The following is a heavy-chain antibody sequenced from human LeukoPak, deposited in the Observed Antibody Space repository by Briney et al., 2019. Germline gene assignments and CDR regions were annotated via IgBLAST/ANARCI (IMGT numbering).Heavy chain of an antibody. J-gene: IGHJ4*02. V-gene: IGHV1-69*13. CDR2: VIPMVGTA. CDR3: ARGTDDYIVATTSFEY. CDR1: GGTFSTYV. Sequence: ASVKVSCKASGGTFSTYVISWVRQAPGQGLEWMGGVIPMVGTANIAQKFQGRVTITADESTSTAYMEVSSLRSDDTAVYYCARGTDDYIVATTSFEYWGQGTLVTVSS. D-gene: IGHD5-12*01.